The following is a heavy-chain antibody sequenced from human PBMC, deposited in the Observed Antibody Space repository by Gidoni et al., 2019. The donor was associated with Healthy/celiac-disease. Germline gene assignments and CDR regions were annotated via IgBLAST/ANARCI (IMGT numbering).Heavy chain of an antibody. J-gene: IGHJ6*02. D-gene: IGHD3-22*01. CDR1: GYTFTGYY. CDR2: INPNSGGT. V-gene: IGHV1-2*02. Sequence: QVQLVQSGAEVKKPGASVKVSCKASGYTFTGYYMHWVRQAPGKGLEWMGWINPNSGGTNYAQKFQGRVTMTRDTSISTAYMELSRLRSDDTAVYYCARDTYYYDSSGYYYRGYYYYGMDVWGQGTTVTVSS. CDR3: ARDTYYYDSSGYYYRGYYYYGMDV.